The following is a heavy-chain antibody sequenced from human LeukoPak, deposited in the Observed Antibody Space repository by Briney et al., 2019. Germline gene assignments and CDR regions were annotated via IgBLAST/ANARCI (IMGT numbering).Heavy chain of an antibody. J-gene: IGHJ4*02. Sequence: PGGSLRLSCAASGFTFSSFAMSRVRQAPGKGLEWVSAISGGGGSTFYADSVKSRFTISRDNSKNTLYMEMNSLRAEDTAVYYCAKRFFGVVPAAIAFDYWGQGTLVTVSS. D-gene: IGHD2-2*01. CDR2: ISGGGGST. V-gene: IGHV3-23*01. CDR3: AKRFFGVVPAAIAFDY. CDR1: GFTFSSFA.